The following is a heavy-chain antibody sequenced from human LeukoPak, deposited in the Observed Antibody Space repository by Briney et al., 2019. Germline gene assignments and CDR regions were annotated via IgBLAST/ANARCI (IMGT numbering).Heavy chain of an antibody. V-gene: IGHV3-48*03. J-gene: IGHJ6*04. CDR1: GLTFRSYA. CDR2: ISSSDSTI. CDR3: AELGITMIGGV. Sequence: GGSLRLSCAASGLTFRSYAMNWVRQAPGKGLEWVSYISSSDSTIYYADSVKGRFTISRDNAKNSLYLQMNSLRAEDTAVYYCAELGITMIGGVWGKGTTVTISS. D-gene: IGHD3-10*02.